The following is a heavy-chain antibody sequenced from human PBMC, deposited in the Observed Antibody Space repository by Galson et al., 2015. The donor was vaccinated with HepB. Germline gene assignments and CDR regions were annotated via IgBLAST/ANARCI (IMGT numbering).Heavy chain of an antibody. D-gene: IGHD3-3*01. Sequence: SVKVSCKASGYTFTTYGISWVRQAPGQGLEWMGWVSAYNGNTNYAQKLQGRVTMTTDTSTSTAYMELRSLRSDDTAVYYCARGVTIFGVVTQHNWFDPWGQGTLVTVSS. CDR3: ARGVTIFGVVTQHNWFDP. CDR2: VSAYNGNT. J-gene: IGHJ5*02. CDR1: GYTFTTYG. V-gene: IGHV1-18*01.